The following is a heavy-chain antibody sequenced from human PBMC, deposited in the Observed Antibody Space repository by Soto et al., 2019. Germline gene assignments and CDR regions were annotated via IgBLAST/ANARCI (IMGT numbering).Heavy chain of an antibody. D-gene: IGHD2-15*01. V-gene: IGHV1-2*04. CDR2: INPNSGGT. Sequence: ASVKVSCKASGYTFTGYYMRWVRQAPGQGLEWMGWINPNSGGTNYAQKFQGWVTMTRDTSISTAYMELSRLRSDDTAVYYCARLSGYCSGGSCYAALNFDYWGQGTLVTVSS. CDR3: ARLSGYCSGGSCYAALNFDY. CDR1: GYTFTGYY. J-gene: IGHJ4*02.